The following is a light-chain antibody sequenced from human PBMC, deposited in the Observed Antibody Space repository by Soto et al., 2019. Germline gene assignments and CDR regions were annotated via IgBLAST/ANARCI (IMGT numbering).Light chain of an antibody. CDR2: EVS. CDR1: GSDVGGYNY. J-gene: IGLJ2*01. CDR3: SSFAGNNNLV. Sequence: QSALTQPPSASGSPGQSVTISCTGTGSDVGGYNYVSWYQQHPGKAPKLMISEVSKRPSGVPDRFSGSKSGNTASLTVSGLQAEDAADYYCSSFAGNNNLVFGGGTQLTVL. V-gene: IGLV2-8*01.